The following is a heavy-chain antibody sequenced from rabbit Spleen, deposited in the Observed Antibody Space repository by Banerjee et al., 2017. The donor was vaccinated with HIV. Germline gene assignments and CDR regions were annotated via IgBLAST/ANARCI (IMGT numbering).Heavy chain of an antibody. CDR2: IYNGDGRI. Sequence: QSLEESGGDLVKPGASLTLTCTASGFSLSSSDYMCWVRQAPGKGLEWIACIYNGDGRIWYASWAKGRFTISETSTTTVTLQMTSLTAAGTATYFCASGYSDIYFNLWGPGTLVTVS. CDR1: GFSLSSSDY. CDR3: ASGYSDIYFNL. J-gene: IGHJ4*01. D-gene: IGHD1-1*01. V-gene: IGHV1S40*01.